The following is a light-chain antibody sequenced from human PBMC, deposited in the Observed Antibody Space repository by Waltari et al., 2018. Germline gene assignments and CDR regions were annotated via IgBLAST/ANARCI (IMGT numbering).Light chain of an antibody. CDR2: KVS. V-gene: IGKV2-30*01. CDR1: QRLVYSDGNTY. CDR3: MQSAHLPWT. J-gene: IGKJ1*01. Sequence: DVVMTQSPLSLLVTLGQPASTSCRSSQRLVYSDGNTYLHWFQERPGQAPRRLIYKVSNRETGVPDRFSGSGSGTDFTLKISRVEAEDVGVYHCMQSAHLPWTFGQGTKVEIK.